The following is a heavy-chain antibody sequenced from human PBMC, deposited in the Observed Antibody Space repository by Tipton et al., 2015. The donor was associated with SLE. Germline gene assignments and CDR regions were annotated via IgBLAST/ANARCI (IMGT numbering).Heavy chain of an antibody. CDR2: ISFDGSNE. Sequence: SLRLSCAASGFIFSNYAMHWVRQAPGKGLEWVAVISFDGSNEYYADSVKGRFTISRDNSKNTLYLQMNSLRAEDTAVYYCAKDTTYYDFWSDYSDAFDIWGQGTMVTVSS. D-gene: IGHD3-3*01. CDR1: GFIFSNYA. V-gene: IGHV3-30*04. J-gene: IGHJ3*02. CDR3: AKDTTYYDFWSDYSDAFDI.